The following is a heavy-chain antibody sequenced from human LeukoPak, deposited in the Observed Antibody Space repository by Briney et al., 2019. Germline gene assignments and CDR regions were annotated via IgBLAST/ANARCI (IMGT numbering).Heavy chain of an antibody. D-gene: IGHD2-15*01. CDR1: GFTVSSNY. V-gene: IGHV3-66*02. CDR3: AKVVGYCSGGSCQYYYYMDV. CDR2: IYSGGST. J-gene: IGHJ6*03. Sequence: GGSLRLSCAASGFTVSSNYMSWVRQAPGKGLEWVSVIYSGGSTYYADSVKGRFTISRDNSKNTLYLQMNSLRAEDTAVYYCAKVVGYCSGGSCQYYYYMDVWGKGTTVTISS.